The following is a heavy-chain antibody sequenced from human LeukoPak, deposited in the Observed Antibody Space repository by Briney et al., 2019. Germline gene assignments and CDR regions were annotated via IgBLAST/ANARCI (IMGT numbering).Heavy chain of an antibody. D-gene: IGHD2-2*01. V-gene: IGHV4-34*01. CDR2: INDSGVT. CDR3: ARRLVDSSASQVSDH. Sequence: SETLSLTCTVYGGSFSGYYWSWIRQSPGEGLEWIGEINDSGVTNCNPSLESRVILSVDTSKNQFSLRLSSVTAADTAVYYCARRLVDSSASQVSDHWGQGTLVTVSS. J-gene: IGHJ4*02. CDR1: GGSFSGYY.